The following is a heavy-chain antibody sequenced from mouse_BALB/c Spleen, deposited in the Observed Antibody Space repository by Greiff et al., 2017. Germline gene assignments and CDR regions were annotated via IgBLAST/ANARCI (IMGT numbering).Heavy chain of an antibody. J-gene: IGHJ2*01. CDR1: GYSITSGYY. D-gene: IGHD2-2*01. Sequence: EVKLLESGPGLVKPSQSLSLTCSVTGYSITSGYYWNWIRQFPGNKLEWMGYISYDGSNNYNPSLKNRISITRDTSKNQFFLKLNSVTTEDTATYYCANYYGYDGDYFDYWGQGTTLTVSS. V-gene: IGHV3-6*02. CDR3: ANYYGYDGDYFDY. CDR2: ISYDGSN.